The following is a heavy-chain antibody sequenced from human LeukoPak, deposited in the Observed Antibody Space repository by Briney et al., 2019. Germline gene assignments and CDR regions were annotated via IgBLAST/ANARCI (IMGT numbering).Heavy chain of an antibody. Sequence: ASETLSLTCTVSGGSISSGGYYWSWIRQHPGKGLEWIGYIYYSGSTYYNPSLKSRVTISVDTSKNQFSLKLSSVTAADTAVYYCARAPYYYDSSGYYYAYYYYGMDVWGQGTTVTVSS. V-gene: IGHV4-31*03. CDR3: ARAPYYYDSSGYYYAYYYYGMDV. D-gene: IGHD3-22*01. CDR1: GGSISSGGYY. J-gene: IGHJ6*02. CDR2: IYYSGST.